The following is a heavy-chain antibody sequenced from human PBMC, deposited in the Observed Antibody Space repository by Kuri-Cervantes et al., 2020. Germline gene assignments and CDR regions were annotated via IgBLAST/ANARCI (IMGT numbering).Heavy chain of an antibody. Sequence: GGSLRLSCAASGFTFSSYSMNWVRKAPGKGLEWVATIKEDGSDKYYVDSVKGRFTIPRDNAKDLLYLQVNSLRADDTAVYYCARAPADSGYGRWVDSWGQGTLVTVSS. CDR2: IKEDGSDK. D-gene: IGHD5-18*01. CDR1: GFTFSSYS. J-gene: IGHJ4*02. V-gene: IGHV3-7*01. CDR3: ARAPADSGYGRWVDS.